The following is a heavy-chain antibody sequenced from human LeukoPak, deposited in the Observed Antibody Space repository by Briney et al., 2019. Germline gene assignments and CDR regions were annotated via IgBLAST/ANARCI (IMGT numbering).Heavy chain of an antibody. J-gene: IGHJ5*02. D-gene: IGHD6-19*01. CDR3: AKGAGYSSGWYLWFDP. CDR2: ISVSGGTT. CDR1: GFTFNSYV. Sequence: GGSLRLSCAASGFTFNSYVMSWVRQAPGKGLEWVSAISVSGGTTCYADSVKGRFTISRDNSKNTLYLQMNSLRAEDTAVYYCAKGAGYSSGWYLWFDPWGQGTLVTVSS. V-gene: IGHV3-23*01.